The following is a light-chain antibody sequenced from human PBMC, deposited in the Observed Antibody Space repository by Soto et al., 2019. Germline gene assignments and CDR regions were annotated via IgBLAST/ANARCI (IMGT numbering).Light chain of an antibody. CDR3: AAWDDSLSGRYV. Sequence: QSALTQPPSASGTPGQRVTIACSGSSSNIGSNYVYWYQQLPGTAPKLLIYSNNQRPSGVPDRFSGSKSGTSASLAISGLRSEDEADYYCAAWDDSLSGRYVFGTWTKVTVL. J-gene: IGLJ1*01. V-gene: IGLV1-47*02. CDR2: SNN. CDR1: SSNIGSNY.